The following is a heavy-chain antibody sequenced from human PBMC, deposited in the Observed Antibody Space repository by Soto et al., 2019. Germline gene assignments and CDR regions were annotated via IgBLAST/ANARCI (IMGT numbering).Heavy chain of an antibody. J-gene: IGHJ6*02. CDR2: TYYRSRWYS. D-gene: IGHD5-12*01. Sequence: SQTISLTCVGSGDTVSSNSVAWNWVRQSPSRGLEWLGRTYYRSRWYSDYAVSVRSRIDINADTSKNQVSLQLNSVTPEDTAVYYCARSEVDSGYYYYGMDVWCQGTTVSVS. CDR3: ARSEVDSGYYYYGMDV. V-gene: IGHV6-1*01. CDR1: GDTVSSNSVA.